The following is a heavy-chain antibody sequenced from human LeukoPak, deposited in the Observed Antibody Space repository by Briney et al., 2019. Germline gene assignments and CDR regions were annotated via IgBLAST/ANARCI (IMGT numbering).Heavy chain of an antibody. D-gene: IGHD2-21*01. CDR3: ARGDWFDP. Sequence: ASVKVSCKASGYTFTSYDINWVRQAPGQGLEWMGWVSGYNSNTNYAQKFEGKVAMTTDTSSSTAYMELRSLRSDDTAIYYCARGDWFDPWGQGTLVTVSS. J-gene: IGHJ5*02. V-gene: IGHV1-18*01. CDR1: GYTFTSYD. CDR2: VSGYNSNT.